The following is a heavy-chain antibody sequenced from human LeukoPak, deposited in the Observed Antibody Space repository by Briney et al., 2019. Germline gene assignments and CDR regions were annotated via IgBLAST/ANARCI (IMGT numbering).Heavy chain of an antibody. Sequence: ASVKVSCKASGGTFSSYAISWVRQAPGQGLEWMGRIIPILGIANYAQKFQGRVTITADKSTSTAYMELSSLRSEDTAVYYCARHRNYYGSGSYYVVRDWHFDLWGRGTLVTVSS. CDR1: GGTFSSYA. CDR3: ARHRNYYGSGSYYVVRDWHFDL. V-gene: IGHV1-69*04. D-gene: IGHD3-10*01. CDR2: IIPILGIA. J-gene: IGHJ2*01.